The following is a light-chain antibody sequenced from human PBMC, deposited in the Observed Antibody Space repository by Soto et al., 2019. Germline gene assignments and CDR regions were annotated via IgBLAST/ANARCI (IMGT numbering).Light chain of an antibody. Sequence: EIVMTQSPATLSVSRGERATLSCRANQAISSNLAWYQQKPGQAPRLLIYGASTRATGIPARFSGSGSGTDFTLTISSLEPEDFAVYYCQQRSKWPLTFGGGTKVDIK. J-gene: IGKJ4*01. CDR2: GAS. CDR1: QAISSN. V-gene: IGKV3-15*01. CDR3: QQRSKWPLT.